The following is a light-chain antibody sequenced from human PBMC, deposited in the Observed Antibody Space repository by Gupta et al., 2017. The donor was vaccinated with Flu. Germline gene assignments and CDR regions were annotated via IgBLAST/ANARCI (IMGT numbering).Light chain of an antibody. J-gene: IGLJ3*02. V-gene: IGLV1-40*01. CDR1: SSNIGAGYD. CDR2: GNS. Sequence: VTISCTGSSSNIGAGYDVHWYQQLPGTAPKLLIYGNSKRPSGVPDRFSGSKSGTSASLAITGLQAEDEADYYCQSYDSSLSGSVFGGGTKLTVL. CDR3: QSYDSSLSGSV.